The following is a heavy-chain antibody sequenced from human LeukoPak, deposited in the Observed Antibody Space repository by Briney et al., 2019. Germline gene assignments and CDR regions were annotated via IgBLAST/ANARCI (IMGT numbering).Heavy chain of an antibody. Sequence: GGSLRLSCAASGFTFSSYSMNWVRQAPGKGLEWVGRIKSKTDGGTTDYAAPVKGRFTISRDDSKNTLYLQMNSLKSEDTAVYYCTTIRGFCSGRSCLGYWGQGTLVTVSS. J-gene: IGHJ4*02. D-gene: IGHD2-15*01. CDR1: GFTFSSYS. CDR3: TTIRGFCSGRSCLGY. CDR2: IKSKTDGGTT. V-gene: IGHV3-15*01.